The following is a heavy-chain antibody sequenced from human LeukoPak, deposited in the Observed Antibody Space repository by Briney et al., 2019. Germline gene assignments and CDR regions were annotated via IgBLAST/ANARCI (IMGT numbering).Heavy chain of an antibody. CDR1: GGSISSYY. D-gene: IGHD4-11*01. J-gene: IGHJ4*02. V-gene: IGHV4-59*08. Sequence: SETLSLTCTVSGGSISSYYWSWIRQPPGKGLEWIGYIYYSGSTNYNPSLKRRVTISVDTSKNQFSLKLSSVTAADTAVYYCARGKKTVNLDYWGQGTLVTVSS. CDR2: IYYSGST. CDR3: ARGKKTVNLDY.